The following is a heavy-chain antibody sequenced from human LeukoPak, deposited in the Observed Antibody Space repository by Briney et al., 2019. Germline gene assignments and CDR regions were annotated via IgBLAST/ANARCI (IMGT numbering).Heavy chain of an antibody. Sequence: PGGSLRLPCAASGFTFSTYGMHWVRQAPGKGLEWVALIWYDGSNKHYADSVKGRFTIPRDNSKNTLYLQMNSLRAEDTAMYYCARGVGSGWYLSPDYWGQGTLVTVSS. V-gene: IGHV3-33*01. CDR3: ARGVGSGWYLSPDY. CDR1: GFTFSTYG. D-gene: IGHD6-19*01. J-gene: IGHJ4*02. CDR2: IWYDGSNK.